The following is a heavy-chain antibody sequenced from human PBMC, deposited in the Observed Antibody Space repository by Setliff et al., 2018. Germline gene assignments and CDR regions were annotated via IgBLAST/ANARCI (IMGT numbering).Heavy chain of an antibody. J-gene: IGHJ4*02. Sequence: SETLSLTCTVSGGSVSSHYWSWIRQPPGKELEWIGFIFYSGDTKTNPSLKGRVTMSVDRSKNQFSLKLSSVTAADTAVYYFARDRTYYGSGTYTRWFDYWGQGTLVTVSS. V-gene: IGHV4-59*02. CDR2: IFYSGDT. CDR3: ARDRTYYGSGTYTRWFDY. CDR1: GGSVSSHY. D-gene: IGHD3-10*01.